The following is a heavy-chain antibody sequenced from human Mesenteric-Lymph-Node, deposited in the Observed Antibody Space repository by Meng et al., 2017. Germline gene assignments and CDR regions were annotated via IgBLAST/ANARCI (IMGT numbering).Heavy chain of an antibody. D-gene: IGHD2-15*01. Sequence: GESLKISCAGSGFTFSHYAMGWVRQAPGKGLEWVANIKQDGSEKYYVDSVKGRFTISRDNAKNSLYLQMNSLRAEDTAVYYCAREVVVVAAPDAFDIWGQGTMVTVSS. CDR2: IKQDGSEK. CDR3: AREVVVVAAPDAFDI. J-gene: IGHJ3*02. V-gene: IGHV3-7*01. CDR1: GFTFSHYA.